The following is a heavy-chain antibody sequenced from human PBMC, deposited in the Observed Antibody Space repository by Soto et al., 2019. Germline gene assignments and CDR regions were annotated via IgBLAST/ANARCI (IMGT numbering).Heavy chain of an antibody. CDR3: ARKINYYDFWSGYSNPFYYYYMDV. D-gene: IGHD3-3*01. CDR1: GFTFSSYW. CDR2: IKQDGSEK. Sequence: SLRLSCAASGFTFSSYWMNLVRQAPGKGLEWVANIKQDGSEKYYVDSVKGRFTISRDNAKNSLYLQMNSLRAEDTAVYYCARKINYYDFWSGYSNPFYYYYMDVWGKGTTVTVSS. J-gene: IGHJ6*03. V-gene: IGHV3-7*01.